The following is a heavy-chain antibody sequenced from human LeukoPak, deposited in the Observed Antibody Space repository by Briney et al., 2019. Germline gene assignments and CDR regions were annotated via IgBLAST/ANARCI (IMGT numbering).Heavy chain of an antibody. J-gene: IGHJ4*02. D-gene: IGHD6-13*01. CDR2: IYTSGST. CDR1: GGSISSYY. V-gene: IGHV4-4*07. Sequence: LETLSLTCADSGGSISSYYWSWIRQPAGKGLEWIGRIYTSGSTNYNPSLKSRVTMSVDTSKNQFSLKLSSVAAADTAVYYCASSSWGYYFDYWGQGTLVTVSS. CDR3: ASSSWGYYFDY.